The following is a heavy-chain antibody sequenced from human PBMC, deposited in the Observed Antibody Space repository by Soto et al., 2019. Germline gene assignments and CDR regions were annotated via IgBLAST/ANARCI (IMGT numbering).Heavy chain of an antibody. V-gene: IGHV4-30-4*01. J-gene: IGHJ6*02. CDR1: GGSINNGRYY. CDR2: ISHNANT. Sequence: SETMSLTCSVSGGSINNGRYYWSWMVQHPGKGLEWTGYISHNANTYHNPSLKSRLTLPLDASTNQVSLKLNSVTAADTAVYYCARVPIFEVATDRGNYYGLDVWGQGTTVTVSS. D-gene: IGHD3-3*01. CDR3: ARVPIFEVATDRGNYYGLDV.